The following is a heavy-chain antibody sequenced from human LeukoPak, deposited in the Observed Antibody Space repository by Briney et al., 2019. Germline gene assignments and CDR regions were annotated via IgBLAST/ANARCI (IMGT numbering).Heavy chain of an antibody. Sequence: PGRSLRLSCAASGFTFSNYGMHWVRQAPGKGLEWVVVISYDGRNKYYADSVKGRFTISRDNPTNSLYLQINSLRAEDTALYYCGRLARNAWYAVDYWGQGTLVTVSS. V-gene: IGHV3-30*03. D-gene: IGHD6-19*01. J-gene: IGHJ4*02. CDR2: ISYDGRNK. CDR3: GRLARNAWYAVDY. CDR1: GFTFSNYG.